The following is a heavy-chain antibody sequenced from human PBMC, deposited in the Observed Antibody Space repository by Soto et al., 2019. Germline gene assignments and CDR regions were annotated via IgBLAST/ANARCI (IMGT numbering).Heavy chain of an antibody. D-gene: IGHD3-16*01. J-gene: IGHJ6*02. CDR3: AEDDFGGRCWCCPIWGMDV. CDR2: IWYDGSNK. CDR1: GFTFSRYG. Sequence: QVQLVESGGGVVQPGRSPRLSCAASGFTFSRYGMHWVRQAPGKGLEWVAVIWYDGSNKYYADSVKGRFTISRDNSKNILVLQMNSLGAEDTAVYYWAEDDFGGRCWCCPIWGMDVWGQGTTVTVSS. V-gene: IGHV3-33*06.